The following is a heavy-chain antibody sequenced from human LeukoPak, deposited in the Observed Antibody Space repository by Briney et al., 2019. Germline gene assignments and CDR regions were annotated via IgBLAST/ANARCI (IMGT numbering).Heavy chain of an antibody. J-gene: IGHJ5*02. CDR2: IRAGGGST. D-gene: IGHD3-10*01. Sequence: GGSLRLSCAASGFTFSNYAMTWVRQALGKGLEWVSGIRAGGGSTNFADSVRGRFTLSTDNSKNTLYLQMNSLRAEDAAIYYCAKDGGSGMGFDPWGQGTLVTVSS. V-gene: IGHV3-23*01. CDR1: GFTFSNYA. CDR3: AKDGGSGMGFDP.